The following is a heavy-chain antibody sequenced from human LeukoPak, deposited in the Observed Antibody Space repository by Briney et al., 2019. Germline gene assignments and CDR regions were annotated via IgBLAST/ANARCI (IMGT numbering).Heavy chain of an antibody. V-gene: IGHV1-2*02. Sequence: ASVKVSCKASGYTFTGYYMHWVRQAPGQGLEWMGWINPNSGGTNYAQKFQGRVTMTRDTSISTAYMELSRLRSDDTAVYYCAGGGLRPKDTYYYDSSGYYDYWGQGTPVTVSS. CDR3: AGGGLRPKDTYYYDSSGYYDY. J-gene: IGHJ4*02. D-gene: IGHD3-22*01. CDR2: INPNSGGT. CDR1: GYTFTGYY.